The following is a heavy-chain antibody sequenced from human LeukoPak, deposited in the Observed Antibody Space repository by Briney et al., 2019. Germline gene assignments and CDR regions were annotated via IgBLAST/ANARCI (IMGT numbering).Heavy chain of an antibody. J-gene: IGHJ4*02. Sequence: SVKVSCKASGGTFSSYAISWVRQAPGQGLEWMGGIIPIFGTANYAQKFQGRVTITADKSTGTAYMELSSLRSEDTAVYYCARRIAAAHDYWGQGTLVTVSS. D-gene: IGHD6-13*01. CDR3: ARRIAAAHDY. V-gene: IGHV1-69*06. CDR1: GGTFSSYA. CDR2: IIPIFGTA.